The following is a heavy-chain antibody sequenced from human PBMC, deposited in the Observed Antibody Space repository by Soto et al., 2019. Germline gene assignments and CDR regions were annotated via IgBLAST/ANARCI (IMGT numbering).Heavy chain of an antibody. D-gene: IGHD6-19*01. Sequence: GESLKISCKGSGYSFTNYWIAWVRQMPGKGLEWMAIVYPADSDTRYSPSFQGQVTISADKSISTAYLQWSSLQASDSAIYYCARPDSTGYYDYCGQGTPVTVS. CDR3: ARPDSTGYYDY. CDR2: VYPADSDT. J-gene: IGHJ4*02. V-gene: IGHV5-51*01. CDR1: GYSFTNYW.